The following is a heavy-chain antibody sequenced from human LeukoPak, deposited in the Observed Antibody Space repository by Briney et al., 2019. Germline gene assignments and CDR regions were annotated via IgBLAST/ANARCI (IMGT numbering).Heavy chain of an antibody. CDR3: ARVLRGGTYYFDY. CDR1: GGSISSSSYY. Sequence: SETLSLTCTVSGGSISSSSYYWGWIRQPPGQGLEWIGNIFHSGTTYYNPSLKSRVTISVDTSKNQFSLKMRSVTAADTAVYYCARVLRGGTYYFDYWGQGTLVTVSS. D-gene: IGHD1-26*01. V-gene: IGHV4-39*01. J-gene: IGHJ4*02. CDR2: IFHSGTT.